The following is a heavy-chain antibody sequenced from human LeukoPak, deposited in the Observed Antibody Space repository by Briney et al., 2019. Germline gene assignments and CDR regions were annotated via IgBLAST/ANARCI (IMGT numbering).Heavy chain of an antibody. CDR1: GGSISSYC. D-gene: IGHD3-22*01. Sequence: SETLSLTCTVSGGSISSYCWSWIRQPPGKGLEWIGYIYYSGSTNYNPSLKSRVTISVDTSKNQFSLKLSSVTAADTAVYYCARGDGAYYYDSSGYYPSLYFDYWGQGTLVTVSS. CDR2: IYYSGST. CDR3: ARGDGAYYYDSSGYYPSLYFDY. J-gene: IGHJ4*02. V-gene: IGHV4-59*01.